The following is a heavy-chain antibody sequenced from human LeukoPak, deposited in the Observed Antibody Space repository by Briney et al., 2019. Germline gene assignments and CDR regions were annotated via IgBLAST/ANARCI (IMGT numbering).Heavy chain of an antibody. J-gene: IGHJ4*02. CDR1: GFTFSSYG. V-gene: IGHV3-30*03. CDR3: ARGTNWSPLDFDF. CDR2: ISYDGSNK. Sequence: GGSLRLSCAASGFTFSSYGMHWVRQAPGKGLEWVAVISYDGSNKYYADSVKGRFTISRDNSKNTLYLQMNSLRAEDTAVYFCARGTNWSPLDFDFWGQGTQVTVSS. D-gene: IGHD1-20*01.